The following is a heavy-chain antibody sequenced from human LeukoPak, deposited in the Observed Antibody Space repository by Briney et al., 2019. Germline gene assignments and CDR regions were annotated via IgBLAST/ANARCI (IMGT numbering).Heavy chain of an antibody. CDR2: IYHSGST. Sequence: SETLSLTCAVYGGSFSGYYWSWIRQPPGKGLEWIGYIYHSGSTYYNPSLKSRVTISVDRSKNQFSLKLSSVTAADTAVYYCARGRGEYSYAPGYYYMDVWGKGTTVTVSS. V-gene: IGHV4-34*01. CDR3: ARGRGEYSYAPGYYYMDV. J-gene: IGHJ6*03. D-gene: IGHD5-18*01. CDR1: GGSFSGYY.